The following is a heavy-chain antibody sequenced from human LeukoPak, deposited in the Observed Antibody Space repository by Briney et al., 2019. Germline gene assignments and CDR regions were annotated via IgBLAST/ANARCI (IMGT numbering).Heavy chain of an antibody. Sequence: SETLSLTCAVYGGSFSGYYWSWIRQPPGKGLEWIGEINHSGSTIYNPSLKSRVTISVDTSKNQFSLKLSSVTAADTAVYYCASASFVLMVYAIYYWGQGTLVTVSS. CDR3: ASASFVLMVYAIYY. D-gene: IGHD2-8*01. CDR2: INHSGST. CDR1: GGSFSGYY. J-gene: IGHJ4*02. V-gene: IGHV4-34*01.